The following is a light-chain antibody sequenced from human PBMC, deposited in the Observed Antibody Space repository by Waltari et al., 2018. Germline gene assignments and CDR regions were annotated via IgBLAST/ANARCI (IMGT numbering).Light chain of an antibody. CDR3: QQYTTYSGT. CDR1: QSVSRW. V-gene: IGKV1-5*01. Sequence: DIQMTQSPSTLSASIGDRVTITCRASQSVSRWLAGYQQKPGKAPKVLIYDASSLASGVPSRFSGSGSGTEFTLTISSLQPYDFATYYCQQYTTYSGTFGQGTKVEIK. CDR2: DAS. J-gene: IGKJ1*01.